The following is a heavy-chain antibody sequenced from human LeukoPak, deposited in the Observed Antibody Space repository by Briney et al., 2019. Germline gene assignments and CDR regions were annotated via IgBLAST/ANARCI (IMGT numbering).Heavy chain of an antibody. Sequence: SETLSLTCTVSGGSISSFYWSWIRQPPGKGLEYIGYISYSGSTNYNPSLKSRVTISLDTSKKQFSLKLTSVTAADTAMYYCARSGAQQLPHLYWGQGTLVTVSS. V-gene: IGHV4-59*01. D-gene: IGHD6-13*01. CDR2: ISYSGST. CDR3: ARSGAQQLPHLY. CDR1: GGSISSFY. J-gene: IGHJ4*02.